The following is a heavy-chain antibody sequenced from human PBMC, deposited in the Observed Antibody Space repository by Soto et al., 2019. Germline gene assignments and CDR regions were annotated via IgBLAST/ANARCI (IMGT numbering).Heavy chain of an antibody. V-gene: IGHV1-69*06. CDR1: GGTFSSYA. D-gene: IGHD1-7*01. Sequence: SVKVSCKASGGTFSSYAISWVRQAPGQGLEWMGGIIPIFGTANYAQKFQGRVTITADKPTSTAYMELSSLRSEDTAVYYCARDSSNWNYYYYYGMDVWGQGTTVTVSS. J-gene: IGHJ6*02. CDR3: ARDSSNWNYYYYYGMDV. CDR2: IIPIFGTA.